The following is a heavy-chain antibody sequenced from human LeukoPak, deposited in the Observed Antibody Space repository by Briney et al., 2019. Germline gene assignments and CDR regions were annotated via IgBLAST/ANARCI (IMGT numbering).Heavy chain of an antibody. V-gene: IGHV3-11*04. CDR1: GFTFSDYY. CDR2: ISGGGSSI. CDR3: ARGWTYGVY. Sequence: PGGSLRLSCAASGFTFSDYYMNWIRQAPGKGLEWVSYISGGGSSIFYADSVKGRFTISRDNAKNSLYLQMNSLRADDTAVYYCARGWTYGVYWGQGSLVTVSS. J-gene: IGHJ4*02. D-gene: IGHD1-7*01.